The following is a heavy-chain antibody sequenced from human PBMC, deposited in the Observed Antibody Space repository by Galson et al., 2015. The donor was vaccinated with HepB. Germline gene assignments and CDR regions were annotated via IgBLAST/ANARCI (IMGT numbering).Heavy chain of an antibody. J-gene: IGHJ1*01. CDR3: VAGPFGPRFQFWYSPVYLQH. V-gene: IGHV4-34*01. D-gene: IGHD2-21*01. Sequence: SETLSLTCGVSSGSFTNYDWNWVRQAPGKGPEWIGEVNRGGSANVNPSLQSRVTITRDTSKSQFSLRLSSITAPDTAMHYCVAGPFGPRFQFWYSPVYLQHWGRGTQVIVSS. CDR1: SGSFTNYD. CDR2: VNRGGSA.